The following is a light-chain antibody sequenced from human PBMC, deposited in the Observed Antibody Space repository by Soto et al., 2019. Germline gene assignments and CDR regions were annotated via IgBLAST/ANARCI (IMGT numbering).Light chain of an antibody. CDR3: QQYGSSSIT. Sequence: EILMTQSPATLSVSPGERATLSCMASQSVSSNLAWYQQKPGQAPRLLIYGASSRATGIPDRFSGSGSGTDFTLTISRLEPEDFAVYYCQQYGSSSITFGQGTRLEIK. CDR2: GAS. CDR1: QSVSSN. J-gene: IGKJ5*01. V-gene: IGKV3-20*01.